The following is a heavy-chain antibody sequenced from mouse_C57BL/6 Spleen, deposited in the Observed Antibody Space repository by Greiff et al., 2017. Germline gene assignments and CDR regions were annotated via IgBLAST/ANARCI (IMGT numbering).Heavy chain of an antibody. CDR1: GYTFTSYW. D-gene: IGHD2-4*01. CDR3: ARGGYDYDRYYAMDY. J-gene: IGHJ4*01. CDR2: IDPSDSET. Sequence: VQLQQPGAELVRPGSSVKLSCKASGYTFTSYWMHWVKQRPIQGLEWIGNIDPSDSETHYNQKFKDKATLTVDKSSSTAYMQLSSLTSEDSAVYYCARGGYDYDRYYAMDYWGQGTSVTVSS. V-gene: IGHV1-52*01.